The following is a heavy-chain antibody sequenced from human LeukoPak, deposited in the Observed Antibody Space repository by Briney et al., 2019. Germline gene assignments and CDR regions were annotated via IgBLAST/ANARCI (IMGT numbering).Heavy chain of an antibody. Sequence: PGGSLRLSCAASGFTFSTYAMSWVRQAPGRGLEWVSAVRGSGTDTYYADSVKGRFTISRDNSKNTLYLQMNSLRAEDTAIYYCAKTSSGNSAYDSPFDYWGQGTLVTVSS. CDR3: AKTSSGNSAYDSPFDY. CDR2: VRGSGTDT. J-gene: IGHJ4*02. CDR1: GFTFSTYA. V-gene: IGHV3-23*01. D-gene: IGHD5-12*01.